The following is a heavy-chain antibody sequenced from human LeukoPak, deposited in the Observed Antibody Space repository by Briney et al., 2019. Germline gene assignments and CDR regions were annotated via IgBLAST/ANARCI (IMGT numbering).Heavy chain of an antibody. J-gene: IGHJ4*02. V-gene: IGHV3-23*01. CDR3: STYYDILTGYYAPDY. CDR1: GFTFSSYG. D-gene: IGHD3-9*01. Sequence: GGSLRLSCAASGFTFSSYGLSWVRQAPGKGLEWVSAISGSGGSTYYADSVKGRFTISRDNSKNTLYLQMNSLRAEDTAVYYCSTYYDILTGYYAPDYWGQGTLVTVSS. CDR2: ISGSGGST.